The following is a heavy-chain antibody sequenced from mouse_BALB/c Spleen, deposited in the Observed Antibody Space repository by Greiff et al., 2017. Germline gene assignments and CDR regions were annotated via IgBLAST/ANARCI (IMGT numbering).Heavy chain of an antibody. CDR2: ISNLAYSI. V-gene: IGHV5-15*02. D-gene: IGHD2-4*01. Sequence: DVMLVESGGGLVQPGGSRKLSCAASGFTFSDYGMAWVRQAPGKGPEWVAFISNLAYSIYYADTVTGRFTISRENAKNTLYLEMSSLRSEDTAMYYCASDGGLRRSFDYWGQGTTLTVSS. CDR3: ASDGGLRRSFDY. CDR1: GFTFSDYG. J-gene: IGHJ2*01.